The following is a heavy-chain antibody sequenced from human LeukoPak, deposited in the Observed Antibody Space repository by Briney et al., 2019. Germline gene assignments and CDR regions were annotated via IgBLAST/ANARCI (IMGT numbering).Heavy chain of an antibody. Sequence: VASVKVSCKASGYTFTSYYMHWVRQAPGQGLEWMGIINPSGGSTSYAQKFQGRVTMTRDTSTSTVYMELSSLRSEDTAVYYCARGQYYYDSSGYYLFDYWGQGTLVTVSS. V-gene: IGHV1-46*01. CDR1: GYTFTSYY. D-gene: IGHD3-22*01. J-gene: IGHJ4*02. CDR2: INPSGGST. CDR3: ARGQYYYDSSGYYLFDY.